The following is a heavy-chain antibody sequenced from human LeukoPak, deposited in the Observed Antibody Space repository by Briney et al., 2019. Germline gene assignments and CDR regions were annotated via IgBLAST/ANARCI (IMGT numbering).Heavy chain of an antibody. J-gene: IGHJ4*02. CDR3: ARGQIHGYYFDY. CDR2: INHSGST. CDR1: GGSFSGYD. V-gene: IGHV4-34*01. Sequence: PSETLSLTCAVYGGSFSGYDWSWIRQPPGKGLEWIGEINHSGSTNYNPSLKSRVTISVDTSKNQFSLKLSSVTAADTAVYYCARGQIHGYYFDYWGQGTLVTVSS.